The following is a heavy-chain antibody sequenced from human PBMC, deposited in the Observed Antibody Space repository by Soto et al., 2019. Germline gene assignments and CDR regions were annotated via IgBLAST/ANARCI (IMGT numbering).Heavy chain of an antibody. CDR2: IYYSGST. Sequence: PSETLSLTCTVSGGSISSYYWSWIRQPPGKGLEWIGYIYYSGSTNYNPSLKSRVTISVDTSKNQFSLKLSSVTAADTAVYYCARATVLWFGELPYYYYGMDVWGQGTTVTVSS. CDR3: ARATVLWFGELPYYYYGMDV. J-gene: IGHJ6*02. D-gene: IGHD3-10*01. V-gene: IGHV4-59*01. CDR1: GGSISSYY.